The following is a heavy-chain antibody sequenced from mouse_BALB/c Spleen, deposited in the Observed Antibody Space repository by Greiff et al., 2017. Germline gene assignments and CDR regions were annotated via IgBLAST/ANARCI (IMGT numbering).Heavy chain of an antibody. CDR1: GFSLTSYG. Sequence: VQRVESGPGLVAPSQSLSITCTVSGFSLTSYGVHWVRQPPGKGLEWLGVIWAGGSTNYNSALMSRLSISKDNSKSQVFLKMNSLQTDDTAMYYCARVLIPPYRYAMDYWGQGTSVTVSS. CDR3: ARVLIPPYRYAMDY. J-gene: IGHJ4*01. D-gene: IGHD2-14*01. CDR2: IWAGGST. V-gene: IGHV2-9*02.